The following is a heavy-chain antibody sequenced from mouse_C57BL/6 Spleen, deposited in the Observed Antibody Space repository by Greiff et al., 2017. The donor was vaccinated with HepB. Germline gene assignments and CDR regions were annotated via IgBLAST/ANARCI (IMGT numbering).Heavy chain of an antibody. Sequence: VKLVESGPGLVAPSQSLSITCTVSGFSLTSYAISWVRQPPGKGLEWLGVIWNGGGTNYNSALKSRLSISKDNVKSQVFLKMNSLQTDDTARYYCARNEMRLQLGPFAYWGQGTLVTVSA. V-gene: IGHV2-9-1*01. J-gene: IGHJ3*01. CDR1: GFSLTSYA. CDR3: ARNEMRLQLGPFAY. D-gene: IGHD4-1*02. CDR2: IWNGGGT.